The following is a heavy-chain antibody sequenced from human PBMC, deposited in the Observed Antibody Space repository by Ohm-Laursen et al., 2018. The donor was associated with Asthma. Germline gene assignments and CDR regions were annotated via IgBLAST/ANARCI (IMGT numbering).Heavy chain of an antibody. V-gene: IGHV3-21*01. J-gene: IGHJ1*01. CDR2: ISTSSTFI. Sequence: SLRLSCAASGYTLSRYSIHWVRQVPGKGLEWVASISTSSTFIYYADSVWGRFTTARDNDKNSVYLQINSRRAEDTALYYCARIGTEWELPGREYSLHHWGQGTLVTVSS. CDR1: GYTLSRYS. D-gene: IGHD1-26*01. CDR3: ARIGTEWELPGREYSLHH.